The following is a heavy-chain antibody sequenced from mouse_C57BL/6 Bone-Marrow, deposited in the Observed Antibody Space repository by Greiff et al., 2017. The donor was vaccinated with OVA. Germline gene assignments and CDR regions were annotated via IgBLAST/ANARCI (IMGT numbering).Heavy chain of an antibody. CDR2: IDPETGGT. CDR1: GYTFTDYE. Sequence: QVQLKQSGAELVRPGASVTLSCKASGYTFTDYEMHWVKQTPVHGLEWIGAIDPETGGTAYNQKVKGKAILTADKSSSTAYMELRSLTSEDSAGYYCTRGYSNYYAMDYWGQGTSVTVSS. D-gene: IGHD2-5*01. J-gene: IGHJ4*01. V-gene: IGHV1-15*01. CDR3: TRGYSNYYAMDY.